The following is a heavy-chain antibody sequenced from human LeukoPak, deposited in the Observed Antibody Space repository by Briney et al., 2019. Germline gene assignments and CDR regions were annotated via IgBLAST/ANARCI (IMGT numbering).Heavy chain of an antibody. D-gene: IGHD6-19*01. Sequence: KPSETLSLTCTVSGGSISSGTYYWGWIRQPPGKGLEWIGSMSYSGSTYYNPSLKSRVTISVDTSKNQFSLNLSSATAADTAVYYCARPGGSSGWYYFDYWGQGTLVTVSS. CDR3: ARPGGSSGWYYFDY. CDR1: GGSISSGTYY. CDR2: MSYSGST. J-gene: IGHJ4*02. V-gene: IGHV4-39*01.